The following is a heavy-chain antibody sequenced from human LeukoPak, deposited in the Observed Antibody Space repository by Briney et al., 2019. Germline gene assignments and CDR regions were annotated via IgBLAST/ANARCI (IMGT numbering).Heavy chain of an antibody. CDR3: ARGGGSYYVDY. CDR1: GGSFSGYY. V-gene: IGHV4-34*01. D-gene: IGHD1-26*01. J-gene: IGHJ4*02. Sequence: SETLSLTCAVYGGSFSGYYWSWIRQPPGKGLEWIGEINHSGSTNYNPSLKSRVTISVDTTKTQFSLKLGSVTAADTAVYYCARGGGSYYVDYWGQGTLVTVSS. CDR2: INHSGST.